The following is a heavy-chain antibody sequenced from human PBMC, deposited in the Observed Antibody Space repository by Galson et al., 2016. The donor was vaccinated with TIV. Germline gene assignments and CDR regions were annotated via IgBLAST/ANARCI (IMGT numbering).Heavy chain of an antibody. CDR3: AGDFSGYSGWYFGL. CDR1: GDSISSLY. Sequence: TLSLTCTVSGDSISSLYWSWIRQPAGKGLEWIGRIYTGGRSNYNPSLKSRVTMSLDTSKNQFSLKLTPATAADTAVYYCAGDFSGYSGWYFGLWGRGTLVTVSS. V-gene: IGHV4-4*07. CDR2: IYTGGRS. J-gene: IGHJ2*01. D-gene: IGHD5-12*01.